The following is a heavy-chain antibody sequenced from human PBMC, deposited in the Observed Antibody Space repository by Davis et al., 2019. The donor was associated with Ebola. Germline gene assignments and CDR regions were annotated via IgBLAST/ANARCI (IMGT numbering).Heavy chain of an antibody. Sequence: PSETLSLTCTVSGGSVSSGSYYWSWIRQPPGKGLEWIGYIYYSGSTNYNPSLKSRVTISVDTSKNQFSLKLSSVTAADTAVYYCARDKGCSSTSCYTEVYAFDIWGQGTMVTVSS. CDR3: ARDKGCSSTSCYTEVYAFDI. V-gene: IGHV4-61*01. J-gene: IGHJ3*02. D-gene: IGHD2-2*02. CDR2: IYYSGST. CDR1: GGSVSSGSYY.